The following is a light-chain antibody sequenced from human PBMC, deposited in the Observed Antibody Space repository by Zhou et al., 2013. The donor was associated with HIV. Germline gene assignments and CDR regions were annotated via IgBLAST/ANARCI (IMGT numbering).Light chain of an antibody. J-gene: IGKJ4*01. V-gene: IGKV1-27*01. CDR2: TAS. Sequence: DIQMTQSPSSLSASVGDRVTLTCRASQDIGRHLAWYQQKPGKGPKLLIYTASTLQSGVPSRFSGSGSGTHFTLTISSLQPEDVATYFCQKYFSAPLTFGRRD. CDR3: QKYFSAPLT. CDR1: QDIGRH.